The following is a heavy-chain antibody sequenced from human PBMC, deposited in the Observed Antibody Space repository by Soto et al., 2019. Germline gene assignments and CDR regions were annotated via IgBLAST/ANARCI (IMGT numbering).Heavy chain of an antibody. D-gene: IGHD3-3*01. CDR1: GYSLTSYA. CDR3: ASVPLRFLDFYAFDI. CDR2: INAGNGNT. V-gene: IGHV1-3*01. J-gene: IGHJ3*02. Sequence: GTSVKVSCEASGYSLTSYAMHWVRQAPGQRLEWMGWINAGNGNTKYSQKFQGRVTITRDTSASTAYMELNSLRSEDTAVYYCASVPLRFLDFYAFDIWGQGTMVTVSS.